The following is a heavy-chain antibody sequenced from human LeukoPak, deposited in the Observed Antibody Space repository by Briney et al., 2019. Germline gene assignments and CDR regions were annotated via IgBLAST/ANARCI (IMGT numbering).Heavy chain of an antibody. D-gene: IGHD3-22*01. J-gene: IGHJ4*02. CDR3: ARYGISGYYYVFDY. CDR2: IYTSGST. V-gene: IGHV4-4*07. CDR1: GGSISGYY. Sequence: SETLSLTCTVSGGSISGYYWSWIRQPAGKGLEWIGRIYTSGSTNYSPSLKSRVTMSVDTSKIQFSLKLSSVTAADTAVYYCARYGISGYYYVFDYWGQGTLVTVSS.